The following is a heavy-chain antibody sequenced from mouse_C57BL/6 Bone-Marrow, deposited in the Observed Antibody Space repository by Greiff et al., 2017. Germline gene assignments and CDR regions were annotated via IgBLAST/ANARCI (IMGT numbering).Heavy chain of an antibody. CDR1: GFTFSSYA. Sequence: EVMLVESGEGLVKPGGSLKLSCAASGFTFSSYAMSWVRQTPEKRLEWVAYISSGGDYIYYAATVKGRFTISRDNARNTLYLQMSSLKSEDTAMYYCTRDYKYYRNYEGFVYWGRGSLVTVCA. CDR3: TRDYKYYRNYEGFVY. J-gene: IGHJ3*01. V-gene: IGHV5-9-1*02. D-gene: IGHD2-5*01. CDR2: ISSGGDYI.